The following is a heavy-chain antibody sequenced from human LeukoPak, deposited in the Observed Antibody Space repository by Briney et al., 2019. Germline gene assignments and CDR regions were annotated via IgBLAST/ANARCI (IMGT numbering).Heavy chain of an antibody. CDR3: ARHSGSYYIPGDY. V-gene: IGHV3-53*01. J-gene: IGHJ4*02. CDR2: IYSDGST. CDR1: GFTVSNNY. D-gene: IGHD1-26*01. Sequence: GGSLRLSCTASGFTVSNNYMSWVRQAPGKGLEWVSLIYSDGSTYYGDSVKGRFIISRENSKNTLYLQMNSLRAEDTAVYYCARHSGSYYIPGDYWGQGTLVTVSS.